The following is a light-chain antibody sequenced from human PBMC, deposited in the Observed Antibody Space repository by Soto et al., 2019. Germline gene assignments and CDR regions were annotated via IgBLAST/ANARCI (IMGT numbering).Light chain of an antibody. CDR1: SSDVGGYNY. Sequence: QSALTQPASVSGSPGQSITISCTGNSSDVGGYNYVSWYQQHSGKAPKLMIYEVSNRPSGVSNRFSGSKSGNTASLTISGLQAEDEADYYCSSYTSSSTLVVFGGGTKLTVL. CDR3: SSYTSSSTLVV. V-gene: IGLV2-14*01. J-gene: IGLJ2*01. CDR2: EVS.